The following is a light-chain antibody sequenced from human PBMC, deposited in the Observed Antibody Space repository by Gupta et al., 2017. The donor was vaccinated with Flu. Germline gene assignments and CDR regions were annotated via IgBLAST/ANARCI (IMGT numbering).Light chain of an antibody. CDR1: SSDIGGYNY. V-gene: IGLV2-14*01. Sequence: QSALTQPASVSGSPGQSITISCTGTSSDIGGYNYVSWYQQPPGKAPNLMIYEVTKRPSGVASRFSGSKSGNTASLTISGHQAEDDADYFCASYTSSSTLVFGGGTKLTVL. J-gene: IGLJ3*02. CDR2: EVT. CDR3: ASYTSSSTLV.